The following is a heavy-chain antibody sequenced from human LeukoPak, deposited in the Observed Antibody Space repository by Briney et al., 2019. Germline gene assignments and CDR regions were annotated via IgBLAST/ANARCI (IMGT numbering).Heavy chain of an antibody. CDR1: GYTFTSYG. J-gene: IGHJ4*02. D-gene: IGHD2-15*01. Sequence: ASVKVSCKASGYTFTSYGISWVRQAPGQGLEWMGWISAYNGNTNYAQKLQGRVIMTTDTSTSTAYMELRSLRSDDTAVYYCATESLGYCSGGSCQEGYWGQGTLVTVSS. CDR3: ATESLGYCSGGSCQEGY. CDR2: ISAYNGNT. V-gene: IGHV1-18*01.